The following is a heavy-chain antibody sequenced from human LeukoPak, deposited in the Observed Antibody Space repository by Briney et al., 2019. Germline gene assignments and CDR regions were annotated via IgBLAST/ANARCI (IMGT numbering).Heavy chain of an antibody. Sequence: PGRSLRLSCAASGFTFSSYAMHWVRHAPGKGLEWVAVISYDGSNKYYADSVKGRFTISRDNSKNTLYLQMNSLRAEDTAVYYCAREDYDSSGNDYWGQGTLVTVSS. CDR1: GFTFSSYA. D-gene: IGHD3-22*01. CDR2: ISYDGSNK. V-gene: IGHV3-30-3*01. CDR3: AREDYDSSGNDY. J-gene: IGHJ4*02.